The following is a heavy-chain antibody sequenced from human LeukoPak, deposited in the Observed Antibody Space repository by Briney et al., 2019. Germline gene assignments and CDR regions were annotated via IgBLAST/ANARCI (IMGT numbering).Heavy chain of an antibody. CDR1: GFTFSSYA. D-gene: IGHD3-22*01. Sequence: PGGSLRLSCAASGFTFSSYAMHWVRQAPGKGLEWVAVISYDGSNKYYADSVKGRFTISRDNSKNTLYLQMNSLRAEDTAVYYCASNYDSSGYCFDYWGQGTLVTVSS. V-gene: IGHV3-30-3*01. CDR2: ISYDGSNK. J-gene: IGHJ4*02. CDR3: ASNYDSSGYCFDY.